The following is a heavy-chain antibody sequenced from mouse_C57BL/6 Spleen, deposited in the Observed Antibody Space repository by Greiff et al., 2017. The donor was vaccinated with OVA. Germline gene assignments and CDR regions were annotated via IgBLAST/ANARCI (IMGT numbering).Heavy chain of an antibody. J-gene: IGHJ4*01. CDR3: ARRWEVEDYYYAMDY. CDR2: IYPRSGNT. CDR1: GYTFTSYG. Sequence: VQLQQSGAELARPGASVKLSCKASGYTFTSYGISWVKQRTGQGLEWIGEIYPRSGNTYYNEKFKGKATLTADKSSSTAYMELRSLTSEDSAVYFCARRWEVEDYYYAMDYWGQGTSVTASS. D-gene: IGHD1-1*01. V-gene: IGHV1-81*01.